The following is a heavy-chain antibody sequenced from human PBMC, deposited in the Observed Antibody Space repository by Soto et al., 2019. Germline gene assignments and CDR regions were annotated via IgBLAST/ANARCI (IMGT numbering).Heavy chain of an antibody. CDR2: IKSKTDGGTT. Sequence: KAGGSLRLSCAASGFTFSNAWMGWVRQAPGKGLEWVGRIKSKTDGGTTDYAAPVKGRFTLSRDDSKNTLYLQMNSLKTEDTAVYYCTTAWDLPNDYGDYEGGYYFDYWGQGTLVTVSS. CDR1: GFTFSNAW. V-gene: IGHV3-15*01. J-gene: IGHJ4*02. CDR3: TTAWDLPNDYGDYEGGYYFDY. D-gene: IGHD4-17*01.